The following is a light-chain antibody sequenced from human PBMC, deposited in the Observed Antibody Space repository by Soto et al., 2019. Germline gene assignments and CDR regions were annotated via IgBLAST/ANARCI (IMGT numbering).Light chain of an antibody. V-gene: IGKV3-20*01. J-gene: IGKJ4*01. CDR1: QSVSSSY. CDR2: GAS. CDR3: QQYGSSPPLS. Sequence: IVLPPSPGTLSLSPGERATLSCRASQSVSSSYLAWYQQKPGQAPRLLIYGASSRATGIPDRFSGSGSGTDFTLTISRLEPEDFAVYYCQQYGSSPPLSFGGGTKVDIK.